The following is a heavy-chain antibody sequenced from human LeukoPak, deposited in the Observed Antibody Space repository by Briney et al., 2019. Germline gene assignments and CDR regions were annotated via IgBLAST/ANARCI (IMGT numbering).Heavy chain of an antibody. J-gene: IGHJ6*03. CDR2: IRYDGSSK. CDR1: GFTFSSYG. V-gene: IGHV3-30*02. CDR3: AKDLLDYYYMDV. Sequence: GGSLRLSCAASGFTFSSYGMHWVRQAPGKGLEWVAFIRYDGSSKYYADSVKGRFTISRDNSKNTLYLQMNSLRAEDTAVYYCAKDLLDYYYMDVWGKGTTVTVSS.